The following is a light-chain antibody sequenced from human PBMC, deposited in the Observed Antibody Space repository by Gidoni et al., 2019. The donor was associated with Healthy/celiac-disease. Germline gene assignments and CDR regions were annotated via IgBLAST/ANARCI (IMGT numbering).Light chain of an antibody. V-gene: IGKV1-6*01. Sequence: AIPMTQSPSSLSASVGDRVTITCRASQGIRNDLGWYQQKPGKAPELLIYAASSLQSGVPSRFSGSGSGTDFTLTISSLQPEDFATYYCLQDYNYPPTFGQGTKLEIK. CDR2: AAS. CDR1: QGIRND. CDR3: LQDYNYPPT. J-gene: IGKJ2*01.